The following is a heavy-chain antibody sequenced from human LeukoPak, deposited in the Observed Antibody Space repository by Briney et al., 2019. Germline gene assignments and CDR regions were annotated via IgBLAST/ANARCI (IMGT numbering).Heavy chain of an antibody. CDR2: ISAYNGNT. D-gene: IGHD3-16*02. CDR1: GYTFTSYG. Sequence: ASVKVSCKASGYTFTSYGISWVRQAPGQGLEWMGWISAYNGNTNYAQKLQGRVTMTTDTSTSTAYMELSSLRSEDTAVYYCARDRVGDSYYDYVWGSYQFNWFDPWGQGTLVTVSS. V-gene: IGHV1-18*01. J-gene: IGHJ5*02. CDR3: ARDRVGDSYYDYVWGSYQFNWFDP.